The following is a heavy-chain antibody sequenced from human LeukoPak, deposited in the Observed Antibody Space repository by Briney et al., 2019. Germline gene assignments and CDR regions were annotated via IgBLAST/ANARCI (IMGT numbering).Heavy chain of an antibody. D-gene: IGHD6-19*01. CDR1: GYTFTGYY. Sequence: ASVKVSFKASGYTFTGYYMHWVRQAPGQGREWMGWINPNSGGTNYAQKFQGRVTMTRDTSSSTAYMEVSRLRSDDTAVYYCARGASGDSSGWYYYWGQGTLVTVSS. V-gene: IGHV1-2*02. J-gene: IGHJ4*02. CDR2: INPNSGGT. CDR3: ARGASGDSSGWYYY.